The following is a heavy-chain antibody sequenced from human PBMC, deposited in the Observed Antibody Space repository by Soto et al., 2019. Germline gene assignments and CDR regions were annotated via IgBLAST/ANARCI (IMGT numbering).Heavy chain of an antibody. CDR2: IYHSGST. V-gene: IGHV4-4*02. Sequence: SGTLSLTCAVSSGSISSCNWWSWVRQPPRKVLEWIGEIYHSGSTNYNPSLKSRVTISVDKSKNQFSLKLSTVTAADTAVYYCARVVPVPHSSWTRGYMDVWGKGTTVTVSS. J-gene: IGHJ6*03. CDR3: ARVVPVPHSSWTRGYMDV. CDR1: SGSISSCNW. D-gene: IGHD6-13*01.